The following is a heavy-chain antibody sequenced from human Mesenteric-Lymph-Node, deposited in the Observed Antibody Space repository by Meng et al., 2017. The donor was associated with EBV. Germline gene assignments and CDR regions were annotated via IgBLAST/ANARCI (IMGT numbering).Heavy chain of an antibody. CDR3: ANGITPDY. Sequence: RWVGSGGGLVKPGGSLRLSCAASGFTFSSYAMSWVRQAPGKGLEWVSGISGSGGSTYYADSVKGRFTISRDNSKNTLYLQMNSLRAEDTAVYYCANGITPDYWGQGTLVTVSS. J-gene: IGHJ4*02. V-gene: IGHV3-23*04. D-gene: IGHD3-10*01. CDR2: ISGSGGST. CDR1: GFTFSSYA.